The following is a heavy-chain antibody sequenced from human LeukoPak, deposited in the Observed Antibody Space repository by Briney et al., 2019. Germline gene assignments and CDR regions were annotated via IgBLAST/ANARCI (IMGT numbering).Heavy chain of an antibody. Sequence: PSETLSLTCTVSGGSISSYYWSWIRQPPGKGLEWIGYIYYSGGTNYNPSLKSRVTISVDTSKNQFSLKLSSVTAADTAVYYCARENHYDFWSGYYNWFDPWGQGTLVTVSS. CDR3: ARENHYDFWSGYYNWFDP. CDR2: IYYSGGT. V-gene: IGHV4-59*01. J-gene: IGHJ5*02. CDR1: GGSISSYY. D-gene: IGHD3-3*01.